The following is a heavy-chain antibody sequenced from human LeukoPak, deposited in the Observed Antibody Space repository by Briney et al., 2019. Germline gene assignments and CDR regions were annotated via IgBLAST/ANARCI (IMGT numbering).Heavy chain of an antibody. D-gene: IGHD3-3*01. CDR1: GFNFVNYA. CDR2: ISYDGSFQ. V-gene: IGHV3-30*04. Sequence: GGSLRLSCAVSGFNFVNYAMHWVRQAPGKGLDWVALISYDGSFQSYADSVKGRFTISRDSSTNTVYLQMNSLRDEDTAMYYCAREIRGYYAAYWGQGILVTVSS. CDR3: AREIRGYYAAY. J-gene: IGHJ4*02.